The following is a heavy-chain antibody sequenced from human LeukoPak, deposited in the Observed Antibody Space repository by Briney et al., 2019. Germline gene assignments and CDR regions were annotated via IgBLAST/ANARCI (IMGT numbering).Heavy chain of an antibody. CDR1: RFTFSSYA. CDR3: GRRALVVATSYWYFDL. CDR2: ISGSGGGT. Sequence: GASLRLSCAASRFTFSSYAMSWVRQAPGKGLDWVSGISGSGGGTFYADSVEGRFTISRDNSQNTLYLQINSLRAEDTAVYSCGRRALVVATSYWYFDLWGRGTLVTVSS. V-gene: IGHV3-23*01. D-gene: IGHD2-15*01. J-gene: IGHJ2*01.